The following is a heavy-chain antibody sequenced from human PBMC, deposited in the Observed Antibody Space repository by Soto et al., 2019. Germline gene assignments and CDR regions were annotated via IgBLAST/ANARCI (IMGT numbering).Heavy chain of an antibody. V-gene: IGHV4-34*01. J-gene: IGHJ4*02. CDR3: ARHHVRGRTIAGAAEF. CDR2: INHSGNT. Sequence: SETLSLTCAVYGKSLSGYYWSWIRQPPGKALEWIGEINHSGNTNYNPSLKSRVTISVDASKNQLFLNLSSVTAADTAMYYCARHHVRGRTIAGAAEFWGQGTLVTVSS. D-gene: IGHD1-26*01. CDR1: GKSLSGYY.